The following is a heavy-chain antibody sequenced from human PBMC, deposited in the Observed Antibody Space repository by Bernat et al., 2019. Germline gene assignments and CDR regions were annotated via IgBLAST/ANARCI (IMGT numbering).Heavy chain of an antibody. CDR3: AKDPVDTEYYFDY. CDR2: ISYDGSNK. J-gene: IGHJ4*02. D-gene: IGHD5-18*01. Sequence: QVQLVESGGGVVQPGRSLRLSCAASGFTFSSYGMHWVRQAPGKGLEWVAGISYDGSNKYYADSVKGRFTISRDNSKNTLYLQMNSLRAEDTAVYYCAKDPVDTEYYFDYWGQGTLVTVSS. CDR1: GFTFSSYG. V-gene: IGHV3-30*18.